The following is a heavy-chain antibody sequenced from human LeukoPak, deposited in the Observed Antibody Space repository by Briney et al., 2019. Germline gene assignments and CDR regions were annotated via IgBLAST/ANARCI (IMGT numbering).Heavy chain of an antibody. Sequence: ASVKVSCKASGFTFTSSAMQWVRQARGQRLEWIGWIVVGSGNTNYAQKFQERVTITRDMSTSTAYMELSGLRSEDTAVYYCAAVPLYGDYLFDYWGQGTLVTVSS. CDR1: GFTFTSSA. D-gene: IGHD4-17*01. CDR2: IVVGSGNT. CDR3: AAVPLYGDYLFDY. J-gene: IGHJ4*02. V-gene: IGHV1-58*02.